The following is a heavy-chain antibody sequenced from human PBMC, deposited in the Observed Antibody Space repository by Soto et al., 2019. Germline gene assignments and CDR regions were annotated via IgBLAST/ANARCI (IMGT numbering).Heavy chain of an antibody. V-gene: IGHV4-31*03. Sequence: SETLSLTCTVSGGSISSGGYYWSWIRQHPGKGLEWIGYIYYSGSTYYNPSLKSRVTISVDTSKNQFSLKLSSVTAADTAVYYCAREMFDYGDLNYCYYYMDVWGKGTTVTVSS. CDR2: IYYSGST. CDR3: AREMFDYGDLNYCYYYMDV. J-gene: IGHJ6*03. D-gene: IGHD4-17*01. CDR1: GGSISSGGYY.